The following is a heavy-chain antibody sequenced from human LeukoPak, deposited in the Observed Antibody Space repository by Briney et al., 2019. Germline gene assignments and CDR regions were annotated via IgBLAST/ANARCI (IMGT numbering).Heavy chain of an antibody. D-gene: IGHD6-13*01. CDR2: ISSSGSTI. CDR1: GFTFSSYE. J-gene: IGHJ4*02. V-gene: IGHV3-48*03. Sequence: PGGSVRLSCAASGFTFSSYEMNWVRQAPGEGLEWVSYISSSGSTIYYAVSVKGRFTISRDNAKDSLYLQMNSLRAEDTAVYYCAQDPGLAAAGHYWGQGTLVTVSS. CDR3: AQDPGLAAAGHY.